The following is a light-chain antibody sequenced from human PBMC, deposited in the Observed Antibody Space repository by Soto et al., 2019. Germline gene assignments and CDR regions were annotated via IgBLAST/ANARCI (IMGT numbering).Light chain of an antibody. Sequence: DIQMTQFPSTLSASVGDRVTMTCRASQSISRWLAWYRQKPGKAPEVLIWDASSLQRGAPSRFSGSGFGTDFTLTISSLEPDDFATYYCQQYNSYSCTFGQGTKVDIK. CDR2: DAS. CDR3: QQYNSYSCT. CDR1: QSISRW. V-gene: IGKV1-5*01. J-gene: IGKJ1*01.